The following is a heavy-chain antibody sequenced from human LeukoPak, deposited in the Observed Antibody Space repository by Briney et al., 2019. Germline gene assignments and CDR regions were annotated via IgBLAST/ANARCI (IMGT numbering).Heavy chain of an antibody. CDR3: AKLYYGSGSYSTLHDAFDI. CDR1: GFTISSYG. D-gene: IGHD3-10*01. J-gene: IGHJ3*02. V-gene: IGHV3-30*02. CDR2: IRYDGSNK. Sequence: PGGSPRLSCAASGFTISSYGMHWVRQAPGKGLEWVAFIRYDGSNKYYADYVKGRFTMSRDNSKNTLYLQMNSLRAEDTAVYYCAKLYYGSGSYSTLHDAFDIWGQGIMVTVSS.